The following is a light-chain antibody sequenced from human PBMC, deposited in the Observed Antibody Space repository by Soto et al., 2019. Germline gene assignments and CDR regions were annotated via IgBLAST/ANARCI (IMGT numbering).Light chain of an antibody. CDR1: RSVSSY. CDR2: DAS. CDR3: QQRGNWPKT. Sequence: EIVLTQSPATLSLSPGERATLSCRASRSVSSYLAWYQQKPGQAPRLLIYDASTRATGIPARFSGSGSGTDFTLTISSLEPEDFALYYCQQRGNWPKTFGQGTKVDI. J-gene: IGKJ1*01. V-gene: IGKV3-11*01.